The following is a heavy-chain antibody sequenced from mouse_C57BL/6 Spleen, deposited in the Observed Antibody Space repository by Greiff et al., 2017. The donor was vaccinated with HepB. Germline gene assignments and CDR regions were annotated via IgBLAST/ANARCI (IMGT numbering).Heavy chain of an antibody. D-gene: IGHD1-1*01. CDR3: TRPPYYGSSYPYYFDY. Sequence: LVESGAELVRPGASVTLSCKASGYTFTDYEMHWVKQTPVHGLEWIGAIDPETGGTAYNQKFKGKAILTADKSSSTAYMELRSLTSEDSAVYYCTRPPYYGSSYPYYFDYWGQGTTLTVSS. CDR1: GYTFTDYE. V-gene: IGHV1-15*01. J-gene: IGHJ2*01. CDR2: IDPETGGT.